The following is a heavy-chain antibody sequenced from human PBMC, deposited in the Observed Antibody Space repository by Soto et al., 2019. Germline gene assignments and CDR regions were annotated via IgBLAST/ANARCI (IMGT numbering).Heavy chain of an antibody. CDR1: GGSVSSGNYY. CDR3: ARDPGYDSSGYFVDY. D-gene: IGHD3-22*01. CDR2: LYYSGRI. V-gene: IGHV4-61*01. Sequence: SETLSLTCTVSGGSVSSGNYYWSWIRQPPGKGLQWIGYLYYSGRINYNPSLRSRVTISADTSKNQFSLKMSSVTAADTAVYYCARDPGYDSSGYFVDYWGQGALVTAPQ. J-gene: IGHJ4*02.